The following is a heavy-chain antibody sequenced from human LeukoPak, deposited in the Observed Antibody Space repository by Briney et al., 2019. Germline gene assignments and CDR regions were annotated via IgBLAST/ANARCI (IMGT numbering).Heavy chain of an antibody. V-gene: IGHV1-8*01. CDR1: GYTFTSCD. CDR3: TRGSSGRRDN. D-gene: IGHD6-19*01. CDR2: MNPNSGNT. J-gene: IGHJ4*02. Sequence: ASVKASCKASGYTFTSCDINWVRQATGQGLEWMGWMNPNSGNTGYGQSVQGRITMTRDISIGTAYMELSNLTSEDTAIYYCTRGSSGRRDNWGQGTLVTVSA.